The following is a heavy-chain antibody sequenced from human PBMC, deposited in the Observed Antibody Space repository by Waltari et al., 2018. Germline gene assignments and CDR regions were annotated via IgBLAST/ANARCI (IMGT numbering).Heavy chain of an antibody. D-gene: IGHD1-20*01. Sequence: QMQLVQSGPEVKKPGTSVKVSCKASGFTFTSSAMQWVLQARGERLEWIGWIVVGSGNTNYAQKFQERVTITRDMSTSTAYMELSSLRSEDTAVYYCAADLHKTNWNDESAFDYWGQGTLVTVSS. CDR3: AADLHKTNWNDESAFDY. V-gene: IGHV1-58*02. J-gene: IGHJ4*02. CDR1: GFTFTSSA. CDR2: IVVGSGNT.